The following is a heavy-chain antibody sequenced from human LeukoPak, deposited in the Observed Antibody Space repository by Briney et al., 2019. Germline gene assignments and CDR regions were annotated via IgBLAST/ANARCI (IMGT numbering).Heavy chain of an antibody. CDR1: GFTFIDYY. D-gene: IGHD3-9*01. CDR3: ARPVSEPLRYFDWLMSYFDY. V-gene: IGHV3-11*01. Sequence: GGSLRLSCAASGFTFIDYYMSWIRQAPGKGLEWVAYISSSGSTIYYADSVKGRFTISRHNAKNSLYLQMNSLRAEDTAVYYCARPVSEPLRYFDWLMSYFDYWGQGTLVTVSS. J-gene: IGHJ4*02. CDR2: ISSSGSTI.